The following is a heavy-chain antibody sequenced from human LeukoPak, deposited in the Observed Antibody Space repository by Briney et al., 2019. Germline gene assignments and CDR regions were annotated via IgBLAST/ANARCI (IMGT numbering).Heavy chain of an antibody. V-gene: IGHV3-66*02. CDR2: IYSGGST. CDR1: GFTVSSNY. Sequence: PGGFLRLSCAASGFTVSSNYMSWVRQAPGKGLEWVSVIYSGGSTYYADSVKGRFTISRDNSKNTLYLQMNSLRAEDTAVYYCAREAGIAARPSRWFDPWGQGTLVTVSS. D-gene: IGHD6-6*01. CDR3: AREAGIAARPSRWFDP. J-gene: IGHJ5*02.